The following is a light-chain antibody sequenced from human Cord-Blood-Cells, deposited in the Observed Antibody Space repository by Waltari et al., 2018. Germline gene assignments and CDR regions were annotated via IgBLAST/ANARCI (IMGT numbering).Light chain of an antibody. J-gene: IGLJ2*01. V-gene: IGLV2-23*01. CDR2: EGS. Sequence: QSALTQPASVSGSPGPSITISCTGTSRHVGGSNVLSWYQQHPGKAPKLMIYEGSKRPSGVSNRISGSKSGNTASLTISGLQAEDEADYYCCSYAGSSTVVFGGGTKLTVL. CDR1: SRHVGGSNV. CDR3: CSYAGSSTVV.